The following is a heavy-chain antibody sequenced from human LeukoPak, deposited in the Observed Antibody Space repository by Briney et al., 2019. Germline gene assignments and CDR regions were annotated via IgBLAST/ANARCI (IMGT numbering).Heavy chain of an antibody. CDR2: ISTSSSYI. V-gene: IGHV3-21*01. CDR3: ARERYNYGPGEVDY. D-gene: IGHD3-10*01. CDR1: GFTFSSYS. J-gene: IGHJ4*02. Sequence: GGSLRLSCAASGFTFSSYSINWVRQAPGKGLEWVSSISTSSSYIYYADSVKGRFTISRDNAKKSLYLQMDSLRAEDTAVYYCARERYNYGPGEVDYWGQGTLVTVSS.